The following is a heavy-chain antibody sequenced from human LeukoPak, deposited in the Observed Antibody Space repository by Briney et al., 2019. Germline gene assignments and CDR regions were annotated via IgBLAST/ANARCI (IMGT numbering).Heavy chain of an antibody. CDR2: ISGSGGST. D-gene: IGHD5-18*01. CDR3: AKGNGYSYGWYFDY. Sequence: GGSLRLSCAASGFTFSSYAMSWVRQAPGKGLEWVSAISGSGGSTCYADSVKGRFTISRDNSKNTLYLQMNSLRAEDTAVYYCAKGNGYSYGWYFDYWGQGTLVTVSS. CDR1: GFTFSSYA. J-gene: IGHJ4*02. V-gene: IGHV3-23*01.